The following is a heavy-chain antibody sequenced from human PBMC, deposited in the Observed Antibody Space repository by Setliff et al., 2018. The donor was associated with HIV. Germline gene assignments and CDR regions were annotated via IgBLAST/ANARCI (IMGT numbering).Heavy chain of an antibody. CDR1: GAPIRGHY. V-gene: IGHV4-59*08. J-gene: IGHJ3*02. CDR3: ARSLVPSGYYYGRHAFDI. Sequence: PSETLSLTCSVSGAPIRGHYWGWIRQSPGKGLEWIGNIYYSGNTNYNPSFKSRVTISVDTSKNQFSLRVNSVTAADTAVYYCARSLVPSGYYYGRHAFDIWGQGTKVTV. CDR2: IYYSGNT. D-gene: IGHD3-22*01.